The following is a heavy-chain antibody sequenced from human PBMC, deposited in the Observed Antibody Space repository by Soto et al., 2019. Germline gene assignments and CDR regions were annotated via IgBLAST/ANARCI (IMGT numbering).Heavy chain of an antibody. CDR3: ARGYCSGGSCYPDIRFDP. CDR1: GGSISSYY. V-gene: IGHV4-59*08. Sequence: SETLSLTCTVSGGSISSYYWSWIRQPPGKGLEWIGYIYYSGGTNYNPSLKSRVTISVDTSKNQFSLKLSSVTAADTAVYYCARGYCSGGSCYPDIRFDPWGQAPLVTVSS. J-gene: IGHJ5*02. CDR2: IYYSGGT. D-gene: IGHD2-15*01.